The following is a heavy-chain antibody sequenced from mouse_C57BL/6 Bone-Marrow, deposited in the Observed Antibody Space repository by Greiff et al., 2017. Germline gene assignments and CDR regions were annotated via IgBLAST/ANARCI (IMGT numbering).Heavy chain of an antibody. Sequence: QVQLKESDAELVKPGASVKISCKVSGYTFTDHTIHWMKQRPEQGLEWIGYIYPRDGSTKYNEKFKGKATLTADKSSSTAYMQLNSLTSEDSAVYFCARGGYYGRHPYYFDYWGQGTTLTVSS. J-gene: IGHJ2*01. CDR2: IYPRDGST. V-gene: IGHV1-78*01. D-gene: IGHD1-2*01. CDR1: GYTFTDHT. CDR3: ARGGYYGRHPYYFDY.